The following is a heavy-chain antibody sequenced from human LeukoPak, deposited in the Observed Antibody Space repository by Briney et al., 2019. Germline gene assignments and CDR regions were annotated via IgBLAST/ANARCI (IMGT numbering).Heavy chain of an antibody. Sequence: ASVTVSCKASGYTFTGYYMHWVRQAPGQGLEWMGWINPNSGGTNYAQKFQGRVTMTRDTSISTAYMELSRLRSDDTAVYYCARVRWDYYGMDVWGQGTTVTVSS. CDR2: INPNSGGT. CDR1: GYTFTGYY. CDR3: ARVRWDYYGMDV. J-gene: IGHJ6*02. V-gene: IGHV1-2*02. D-gene: IGHD5-24*01.